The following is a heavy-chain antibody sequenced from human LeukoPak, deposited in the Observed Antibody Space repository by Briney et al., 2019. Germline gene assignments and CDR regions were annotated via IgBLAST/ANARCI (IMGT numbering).Heavy chain of an antibody. D-gene: IGHD4-17*01. J-gene: IGHJ5*02. Sequence: SETLSLTCTVSGGSISSGDYYWSWIRQPPGKGLEWIGYIYYSGSTYYNPSLKSRVTISVDTSKNQFSLKLSSVTAADTAVYYCARRHDYGDYWWFDPWGQGTLVTVSS. V-gene: IGHV4-30-4*01. CDR1: GGSISSGDYY. CDR3: ARRHDYGDYWWFDP. CDR2: IYYSGST.